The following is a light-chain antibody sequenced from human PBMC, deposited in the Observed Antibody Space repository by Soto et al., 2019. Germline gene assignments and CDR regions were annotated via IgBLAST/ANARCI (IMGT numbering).Light chain of an antibody. J-gene: IGLJ1*01. V-gene: IGLV1-47*01. Sequence: QAVVTQPPSASGTPGQRVTISCSGSSSNIGSNYVYWYQQLPGTAPKLLIYRNNQRPSGVPARFSGSKSGTSASLAISGLRSEDEADYYCVAWDDSLSAYVFGTGTKLTVL. CDR2: RNN. CDR1: SSNIGSNY. CDR3: VAWDDSLSAYV.